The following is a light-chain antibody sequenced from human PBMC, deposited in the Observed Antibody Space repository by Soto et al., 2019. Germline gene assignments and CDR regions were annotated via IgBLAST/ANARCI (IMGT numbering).Light chain of an antibody. J-gene: IGKJ3*01. Sequence: DIQMTQSPSTLSASVGDRVTITCRASQSINSWLAWYQQKPGKAPRLLIYRASSLEGGVPSRFSGSGSGAEFTLTISGLQPDDFATYCCQHYDSYSGTFGPGTKVDIK. CDR3: QHYDSYSGT. CDR2: RAS. CDR1: QSINSW. V-gene: IGKV1-5*03.